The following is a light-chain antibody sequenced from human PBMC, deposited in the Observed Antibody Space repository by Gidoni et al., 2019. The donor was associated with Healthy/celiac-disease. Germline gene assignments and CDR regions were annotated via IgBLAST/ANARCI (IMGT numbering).Light chain of an antibody. J-gene: IGLJ2*01. CDR1: SLRSYY. CDR2: GKN. CDR3: NSRDSSGNHVV. Sequence: SSELTQDPAVSVALGQTVRSTCQGDSLRSYYASWYQQKPGQAPVLVIYGKNNRPSGIPDRVSGSSSGNTASLTSTGAQAEDEADYYCNSRDSSGNHVVFGGGTKLTVL. V-gene: IGLV3-19*01.